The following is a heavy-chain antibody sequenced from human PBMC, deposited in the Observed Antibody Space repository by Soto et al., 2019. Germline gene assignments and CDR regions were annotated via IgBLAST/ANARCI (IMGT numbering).Heavy chain of an antibody. CDR2: ISGYNGNT. J-gene: IGHJ6*02. CDR1: GYTFSMSG. Sequence: QVQLVQSGAEVKKPGASVKVSCKSSGYTFSMSGISWVRQAPGQGLEWMGWISGYNGNTNYEHEFQDRVTKTTDTTRNTAYMELRSLRSDATAVYYCAREGPRPYYYYGMDVWGQGPTVNVSS. V-gene: IGHV1-18*01. CDR3: AREGPRPYYYYGMDV.